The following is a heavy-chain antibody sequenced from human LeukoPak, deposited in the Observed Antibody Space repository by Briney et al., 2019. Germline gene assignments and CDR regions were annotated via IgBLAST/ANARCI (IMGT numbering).Heavy chain of an antibody. CDR3: ARTGSMVRDYYYYYMDV. Sequence: SETLSLTCTVSGDSISSGSYYWSWIRQPAGKGLEWIGRMYTSGSTYYNPSLKSRVTISVDTSKNQFSLKLSSVTAADTAVYYCARTGSMVRDYYYYYMDVWGKGTTVTISS. CDR1: GDSISSGSYY. CDR2: MYTSGST. D-gene: IGHD3-10*01. V-gene: IGHV4-61*02. J-gene: IGHJ6*03.